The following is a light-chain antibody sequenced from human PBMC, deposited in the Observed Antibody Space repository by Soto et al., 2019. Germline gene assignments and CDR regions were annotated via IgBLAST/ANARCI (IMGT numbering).Light chain of an antibody. V-gene: IGKV1-39*01. CDR2: AAS. CDR1: QSISTY. CDR3: QQSDSSPMYT. J-gene: IGKJ2*01. Sequence: IQMTQSPSSLSASVGDRVTIACRASQSISTYLNWYQQTPGKAPKLLIYAASNLQNGVPSRFSGSGSGRECSLTSSTLQPADFATYYGQQSDSSPMYTFGKRTNLEIK.